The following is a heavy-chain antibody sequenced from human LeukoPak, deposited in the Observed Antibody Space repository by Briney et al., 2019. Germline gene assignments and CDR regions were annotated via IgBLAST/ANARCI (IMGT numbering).Heavy chain of an antibody. CDR3: ARGYSSSWYSGY. Sequence: GGSLRLSCAASGFIFSSYGMHWVRQAPGKGLEWVAVISYDGSNKYYADSVKGRFTISRDNSKNTLYLQMNSLRAEDTAVYYCARGYSSSWYSGYWGQGTLVTVSS. CDR1: GFIFSSYG. J-gene: IGHJ4*02. D-gene: IGHD6-13*01. CDR2: ISYDGSNK. V-gene: IGHV3-30*03.